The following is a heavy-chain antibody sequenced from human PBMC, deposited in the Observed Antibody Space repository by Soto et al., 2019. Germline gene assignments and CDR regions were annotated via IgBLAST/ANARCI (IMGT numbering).Heavy chain of an antibody. CDR1: GFSFGSYA. J-gene: IGHJ4*02. CDR3: ARWSYLDY. CDR2: ISGSDGKT. Sequence: GESLKISCXASGFSFGSYALSWVRQAPGKGLEWVSTISGSDGKTFYADSVKGRFSISRDTSQSTLYLQMNSLRADDTAMYYCARWSYLDYWGQGTRVTVSS. V-gene: IGHV3-23*01. D-gene: IGHD3-3*01.